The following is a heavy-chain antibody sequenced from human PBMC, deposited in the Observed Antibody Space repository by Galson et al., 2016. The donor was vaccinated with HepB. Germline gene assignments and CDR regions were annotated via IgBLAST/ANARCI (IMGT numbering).Heavy chain of an antibody. CDR2: FDPEEGET. D-gene: IGHD3-22*01. Sequence: SVKVSCKVSDYRLSDLSMHWVRQAPGEGPEWMGGFDPEEGETFYAQKFRGRVTLTEDTSTDTAYMELSSLRSEDTAVYYCKTVEKYYYDGSGYPGSRVWGQGTLVTVSS. CDR3: KTVEKYYYDGSGYPGSRV. V-gene: IGHV1-24*01. J-gene: IGHJ4*02. CDR1: DYRLSDLS.